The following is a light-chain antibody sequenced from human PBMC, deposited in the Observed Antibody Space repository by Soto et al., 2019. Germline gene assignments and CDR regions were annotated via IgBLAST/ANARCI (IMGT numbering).Light chain of an antibody. J-gene: IGKJ1*01. CDR2: DAY. V-gene: IGKV1-5*01. CDR3: KHYNSYSEA. CDR1: KSIRSW. Sequence: DIQMAQSPPPLSASVGERVTITCRASKSIRSWLAWYQQKPGKAHKLLIYDAYSLQSGVQSRFSGSGSGTEFTLTIRSLQPDDFATYYCKHYNSYSEAFGQGTKVDIK.